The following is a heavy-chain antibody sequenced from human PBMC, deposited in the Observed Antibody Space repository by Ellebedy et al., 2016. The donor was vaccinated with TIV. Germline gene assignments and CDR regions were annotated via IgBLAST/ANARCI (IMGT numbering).Heavy chain of an antibody. CDR2: IGTAGDT. CDR3: ARAAHMTTVTTGILMGDAFDI. D-gene: IGHD4-17*01. Sequence: GESLKISCAASGFTFSSYDMHWVRQVTGKGLEWVSAIGTAGDTYYPGSVKGRFTISRENAKNSLYLQMNSLRAGDTAVYFCARAAHMTTVTTGILMGDAFDIWGQGTMVTVSS. V-gene: IGHV3-13*01. CDR1: GFTFSSYD. J-gene: IGHJ3*02.